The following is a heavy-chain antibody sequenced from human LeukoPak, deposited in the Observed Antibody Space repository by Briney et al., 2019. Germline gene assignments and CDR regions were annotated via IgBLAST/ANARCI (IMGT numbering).Heavy chain of an antibody. D-gene: IGHD2-21*02. Sequence: PGGSLRLSCAASGFTFDDYGMSWVRHAPGKGLEWVSGINWNGGSTVYADSVKGRFTISRDNAKSTVYLQMNSLRAEDTALYYCARDYCGGDCYPFDYWGQGTLVTVSS. V-gene: IGHV3-20*04. CDR3: ARDYCGGDCYPFDY. CDR2: INWNGGST. CDR1: GFTFDDYG. J-gene: IGHJ4*02.